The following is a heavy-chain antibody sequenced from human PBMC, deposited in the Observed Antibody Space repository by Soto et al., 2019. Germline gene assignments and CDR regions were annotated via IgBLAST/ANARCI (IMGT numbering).Heavy chain of an antibody. J-gene: IGHJ6*02. D-gene: IGHD1-7*01. CDR3: ARGTRADRRTYYYGMDV. CDR1: GFTFSGYG. CDR2: IWYDGSNK. V-gene: IGHV3-33*01. Sequence: AGGSLRLSCAASGFTFSGYGMHWVRQAPGKGLEWVAVIWYDGSNKYYADSVKGRFTISRDNSKNTLYLQMNSLRAEDTAVYYCARGTRADRRTYYYGMDVWGQGTTVTVYS.